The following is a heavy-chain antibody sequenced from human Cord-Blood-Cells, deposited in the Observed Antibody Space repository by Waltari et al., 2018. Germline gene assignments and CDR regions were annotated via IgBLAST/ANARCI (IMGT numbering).Heavy chain of an antibody. J-gene: IGHJ6*03. Sequence: VTLKESGPVLVKPTETLTLTCTVSGFSLSNARMGVSWYRQPPGKALECLAHIFSNEEKSYSTALESRLNISKDTSKSQVVLTITNMDPVDTATYYCARILNGYSYGYYYYYYMDVWGKGTTVTVSS. CDR1: GFSLSNARMG. V-gene: IGHV2-26*01. CDR2: IFSNEEK. D-gene: IGHD5-18*01. CDR3: ARILNGYSYGYYYYYYMDV.